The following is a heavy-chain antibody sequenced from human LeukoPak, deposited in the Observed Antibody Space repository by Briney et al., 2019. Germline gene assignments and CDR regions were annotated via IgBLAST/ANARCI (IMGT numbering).Heavy chain of an antibody. Sequence: GGSLRLSCAASGFTFSSYWMSWVRQAPGKGLEWVANIKQDGSEKYYVDSVKGRFTISRDNAKNSLYLQMNSLRAEDTAVYYCARAPGLYYYYYMDVWGKGTTVTASS. V-gene: IGHV3-7*01. CDR3: ARAPGLYYYYYMDV. CDR1: GFTFSSYW. J-gene: IGHJ6*03. CDR2: IKQDGSEK.